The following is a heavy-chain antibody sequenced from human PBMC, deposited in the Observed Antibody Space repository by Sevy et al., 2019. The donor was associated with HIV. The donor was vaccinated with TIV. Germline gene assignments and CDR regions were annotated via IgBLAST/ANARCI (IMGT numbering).Heavy chain of an antibody. CDR2: IFGDGDIT. Sequence: GGSLRLSCKPSGFTFSSYAMNWVRQAPGKGLEWVSSIFGDGDITYYADSVKGRFTISRDKSKNTLYLQMHSLRAEDTAVYYCAGGRYDSSGSFDAFDIWGQGTMVTVSS. CDR1: GFTFSSYA. J-gene: IGHJ3*02. CDR3: AGGRYDSSGSFDAFDI. V-gene: IGHV3-23*01. D-gene: IGHD3-22*01.